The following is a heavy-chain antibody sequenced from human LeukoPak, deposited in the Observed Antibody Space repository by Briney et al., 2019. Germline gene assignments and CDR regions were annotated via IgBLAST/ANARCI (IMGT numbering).Heavy chain of an antibody. CDR3: AKDQYSNGWYFDY. V-gene: IGHV3-23*01. CDR1: ELMFSSYA. CDR2: ISDDSGST. J-gene: IGHJ4*02. Sequence: GGSLRLSCAASELMFSSYAMSWVRQAPGKGLEWVSGISDDSGSTYYADSVRGRFTISRDNSKNTLYPQMNSLRVEDTAIYYCAKDQYSNGWYFDYWGQGTLVTVSS. D-gene: IGHD6-19*01.